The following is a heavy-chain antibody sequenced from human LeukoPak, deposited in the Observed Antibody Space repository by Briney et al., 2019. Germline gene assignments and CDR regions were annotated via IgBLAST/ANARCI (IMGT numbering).Heavy chain of an antibody. CDR1: GVTLSNYW. CDR2: INQDGSEI. V-gene: IGHV3-7*01. D-gene: IGHD3-22*01. CDR3: ARDQRSVIVVRTTNWYFDL. J-gene: IGHJ2*01. Sequence: GGSLRLSCGAAGVTLSNYWMIWVRQAPGKGLEWLANINQDGSEIYYVDSVKGRFTISRDNGKNSLYLQINSLRADDTAVYYCARDQRSVIVVRTTNWYFDLWGRGTLVTVSS.